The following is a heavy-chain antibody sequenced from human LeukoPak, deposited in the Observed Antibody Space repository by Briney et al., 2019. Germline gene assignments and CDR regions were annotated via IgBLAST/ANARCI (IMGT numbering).Heavy chain of an antibody. CDR1: GYTFTSYD. Sequence: GASVKVSCKASGYTFTSYDINWVRQATGQGLEWMGWMNPNSGNTGYAQKFQGRVTMTRNTSISTAYMELSSLRSEDTAVYYCARVFVEGLVYYYYYMDVWGKGTTVTISS. D-gene: IGHD2-21*01. J-gene: IGHJ6*03. CDR2: MNPNSGNT. CDR3: ARVFVEGLVYYYYYMDV. V-gene: IGHV1-8*01.